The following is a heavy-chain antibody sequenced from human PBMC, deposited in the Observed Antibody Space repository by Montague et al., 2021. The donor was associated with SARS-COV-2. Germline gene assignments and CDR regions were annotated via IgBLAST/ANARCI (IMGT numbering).Heavy chain of an antibody. J-gene: IGHJ6*02. V-gene: IGHV4-34*01. Sequence: SETLPLTCAVYGXSFSTYYWSWIRQPPGKGLEWIGEINHSGSTNYNPSLKSRVTISVDTSKNQFSLKLSSVTAADTAVYYCARVRGVNVILGAYYYYGMDDWGHGTTVTVSS. CDR1: GXSFSTYY. CDR3: ARVRGVNVILGAYYYYGMDD. CDR2: INHSGST. D-gene: IGHD3-16*02.